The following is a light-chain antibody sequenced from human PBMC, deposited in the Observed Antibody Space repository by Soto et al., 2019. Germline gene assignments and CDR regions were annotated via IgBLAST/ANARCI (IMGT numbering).Light chain of an antibody. J-gene: IGKJ5*01. CDR3: QQYSNWPT. CDR1: QSVSRN. CDR2: GAS. Sequence: EIVMTQSPATLSLSPGETATLSCVASQSVSRNLAWYQQRPGQAPRLLISGASTRATGIAARLSGSGSGREFTLTISSLQSEDSALYYCQQYSNWPTFGQGTRLEIK. V-gene: IGKV3-15*01.